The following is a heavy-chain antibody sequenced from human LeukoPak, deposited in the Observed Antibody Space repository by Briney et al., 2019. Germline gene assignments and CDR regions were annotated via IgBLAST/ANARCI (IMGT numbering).Heavy chain of an antibody. CDR1: GFAITDHH. Sequence: GGSLRLSCAASGFAITDHHMDWVRQPPGRGMGWVGRSQTTKPNSCPTEYAASVKGRFTISRNDSKSSLYLQLNSLKTECTAVYYCVRVVTTSSGWYHFDNWGQGTRVSVSS. J-gene: IGHJ4*02. D-gene: IGHD6-13*01. V-gene: IGHV3-72*01. CDR2: SQTTKPNSCPT. CDR3: VRVVTTSSGWYHFDN.